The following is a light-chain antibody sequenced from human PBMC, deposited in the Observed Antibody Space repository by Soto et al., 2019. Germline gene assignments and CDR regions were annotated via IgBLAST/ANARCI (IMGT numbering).Light chain of an antibody. V-gene: IGLV2-14*01. Sequence: QSVLTQPASVSGSPGQSIAISCTGTSSDVGGYSYVSWYQQQPGKAPKLVISDVSNRPSGASDRFSGSKSGNTASLTISGLQTEDEADYYCASYTTSSTYAFGTGTKVTVL. CDR3: ASYTTSSTYA. CDR1: SSDVGGYSY. J-gene: IGLJ1*01. CDR2: DVS.